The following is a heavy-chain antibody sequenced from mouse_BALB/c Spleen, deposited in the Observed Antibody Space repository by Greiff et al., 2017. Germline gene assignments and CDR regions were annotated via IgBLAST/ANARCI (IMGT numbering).Heavy chain of an antibody. D-gene: IGHD1-1*01. CDR3: AREDYYGSSLWFAY. V-gene: IGHV1-14*01. CDR1: GYTFTSYV. CDR2: INPYNDGT. J-gene: IGHJ3*01. Sequence: EVKLMESGPELVKPGASVKMSCKASGYTFTSYVMHWVKQKPGQGLEWIGYINPYNDGTKYNEKFKGKATLTSDKSSSTAYMELSSLTSEDSAVYYCAREDYYGSSLWFAYWGQGTLVTVSA.